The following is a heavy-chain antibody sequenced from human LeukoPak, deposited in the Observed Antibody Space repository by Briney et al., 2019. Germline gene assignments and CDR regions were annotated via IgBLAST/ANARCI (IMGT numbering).Heavy chain of an antibody. Sequence: GGSLRLSCAASGFTYRSYAMTWVRQAPGKGLEWVSIISGSGHSTYYADSVKGRFTISRGNSENTRYLQMNSLRGEDAAVYYCARGSYYYDSNGYQGAFDLWGQGTVVTVSS. D-gene: IGHD3-22*01. J-gene: IGHJ3*01. CDR2: ISGSGHST. CDR1: GFTYRSYA. V-gene: IGHV3-23*01. CDR3: ARGSYYYDSNGYQGAFDL.